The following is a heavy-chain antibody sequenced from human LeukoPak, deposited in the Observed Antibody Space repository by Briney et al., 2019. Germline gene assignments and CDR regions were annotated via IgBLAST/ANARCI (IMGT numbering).Heavy chain of an antibody. CDR1: GITASNFY. Sequence: GGSLGLSRAASGITASNFYMMWVRQAPGKGLEWVSYISNNDVTKYADSVKGRFTISRDNSKDTLYLQMNSLRAEDTAVYYCARDKSYFGPDIWGQGTMVTVSS. V-gene: IGHV3-53*01. CDR3: ARDKSYFGPDI. CDR2: ISNNDVT. J-gene: IGHJ3*02. D-gene: IGHD3-9*01.